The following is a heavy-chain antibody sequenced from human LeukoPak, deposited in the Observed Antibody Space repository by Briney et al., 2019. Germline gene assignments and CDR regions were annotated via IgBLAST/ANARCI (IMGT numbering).Heavy chain of an antibody. CDR2: IYYSGST. CDR3: ARYSGSYYRPRKGFDY. Sequence: SETLSLTCTVSGGSISSYYWSWIRQPPGKGLEWIGYIYYSGSTNYNPSLKSRVTISVDTSKNQFSLKLSSVTAADTAVYYCARYSGSYYRPRKGFDYWGQGTLVTVSS. CDR1: GGSISSYY. D-gene: IGHD1-26*01. V-gene: IGHV4-59*01. J-gene: IGHJ4*02.